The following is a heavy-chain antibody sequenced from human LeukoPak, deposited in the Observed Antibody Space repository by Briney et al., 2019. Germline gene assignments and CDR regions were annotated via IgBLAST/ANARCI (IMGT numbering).Heavy chain of an antibody. CDR3: ARGIAVAGPRGGFDY. Sequence: ASVKVSCKASGYTFTGYYMHWLRQAPGQGLEWMGWINPNSGGTNYAQKFQGRVTMTRDTSISTAYMELSRLRSDDTAVYYCARGIAVAGPRGGFDYWGQGTLVTVSS. CDR1: GYTFTGYY. CDR2: INPNSGGT. D-gene: IGHD6-19*01. V-gene: IGHV1-2*02. J-gene: IGHJ4*02.